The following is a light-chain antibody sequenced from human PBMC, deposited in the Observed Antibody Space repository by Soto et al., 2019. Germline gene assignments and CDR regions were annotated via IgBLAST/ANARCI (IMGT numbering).Light chain of an antibody. CDR3: QSCRNVPYI. Sequence: DIQMTQSPSSLSASAGDSVTITCRASHFISNFLAWYHLRPGKPPRLLIYSATTLHSGDPSRFRGSGVGTDFTLTISGLQPEDAGTYYCQSCRNVPYIFAQGTRVE. CDR1: HFISNF. CDR2: SAT. J-gene: IGKJ2*01. V-gene: IGKV1-27*01.